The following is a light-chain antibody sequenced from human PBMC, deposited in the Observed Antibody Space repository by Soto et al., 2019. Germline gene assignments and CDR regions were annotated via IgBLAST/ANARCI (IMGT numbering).Light chain of an antibody. J-gene: IGLJ1*01. V-gene: IGLV2-14*01. CDR1: SSDVGGYNY. CDR3: SSYTSSSTLLYV. Sequence: QSALTQPASVSGSPGQSITISCTGTSSDVGGYNYVSWYQKHPGKAPKLMIYDVSNRPSGVSNRFSGSNSGNTASLTISGLQAEDEADYYCSSYTSSSTLLYVFGTGTKLTVL. CDR2: DVS.